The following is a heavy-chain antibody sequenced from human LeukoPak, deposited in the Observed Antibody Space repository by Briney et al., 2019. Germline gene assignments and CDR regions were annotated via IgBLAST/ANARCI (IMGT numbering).Heavy chain of an antibody. D-gene: IGHD3-10*01. V-gene: IGHV1-18*01. CDR1: GYSFTNFG. J-gene: IGHJ4*02. Sequence: ASVKVFCKASGYSFTNFGFSWLRQAPGQGLEWVGWISAYTGKTHYAQKFQGRVTMTTDTSTSTAHMDLRGLSTDDTAVYYCGRDQSSGSGSYQDHWGQGTLVTVSS. CDR2: ISAYTGKT. CDR3: GRDQSSGSGSYQDH.